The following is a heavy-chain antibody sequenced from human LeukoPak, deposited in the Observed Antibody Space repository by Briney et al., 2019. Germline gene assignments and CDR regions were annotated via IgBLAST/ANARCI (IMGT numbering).Heavy chain of an antibody. V-gene: IGHV4-34*01. Sequence: SETLSLTCAVYGGSFSSYYWNWIRQPPGKGLEWIGEINHSGSTNYNPSLKSRVSVSVDTSKNQVSLKLTSVTAADTAVYYCARGGCWDNWNRLDPWGQGTLVTVSS. CDR2: INHSGST. CDR1: GGSFSSYY. D-gene: IGHD1-1*01. CDR3: ARGGCWDNWNRLDP. J-gene: IGHJ5*02.